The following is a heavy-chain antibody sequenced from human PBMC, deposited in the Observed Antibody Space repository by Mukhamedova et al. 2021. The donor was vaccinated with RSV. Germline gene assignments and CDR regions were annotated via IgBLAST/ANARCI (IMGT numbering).Heavy chain of an antibody. D-gene: IGHD1-26*01. CDR2: INPNSGGT. V-gene: IGHV1-2*02. J-gene: IGHJ3*02. Sequence: RQAPGQGLEWMGWINPNSGGTNYAQKFQGRVTMTRDTSISTAYMELSRLRSDDTAVYYCARDYIVGATTYAFDIWGQGPMVTVS. CDR3: ARDYIVGATTYAFDI.